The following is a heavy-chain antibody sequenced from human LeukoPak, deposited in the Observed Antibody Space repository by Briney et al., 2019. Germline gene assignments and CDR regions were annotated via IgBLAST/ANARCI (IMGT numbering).Heavy chain of an antibody. CDR2: IYASGTYI. D-gene: IGHD6-13*01. Sequence: PGGSLRLSCAASGFTFSSYSTNWVRQAPGKGLEWVSSIYASGTYIYYADSLKGRFTISRDDAKNSLYLQMNSLRAEDTAVYYCARVSRVAYSSSWSLDYWGQGTLVTVSS. V-gene: IGHV3-21*01. J-gene: IGHJ4*02. CDR3: ARVSRVAYSSSWSLDY. CDR1: GFTFSSYS.